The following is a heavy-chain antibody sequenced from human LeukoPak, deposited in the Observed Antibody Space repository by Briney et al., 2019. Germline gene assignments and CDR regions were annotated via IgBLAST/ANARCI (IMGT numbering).Heavy chain of an antibody. CDR3: ARDVAGTAEPFDY. J-gene: IGHJ4*02. V-gene: IGHV1-2*02. Sequence: GASVKVSCKASGYTFTGYYMHWVRQAPGQGLEWMGWINPNSGGTNYAQKFQGRVTMTRDTSISTAYMELSRLRSDDTAVYYCARDVAGTAEPFDYWSQGTLVTVSS. CDR1: GYTFTGYY. D-gene: IGHD6-19*01. CDR2: INPNSGGT.